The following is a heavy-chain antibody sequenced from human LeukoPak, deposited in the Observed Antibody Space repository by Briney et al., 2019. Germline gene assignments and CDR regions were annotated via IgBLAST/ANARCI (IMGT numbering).Heavy chain of an antibody. D-gene: IGHD6-13*01. J-gene: IGHJ6*02. V-gene: IGHV3-30-3*01. CDR3: AREISSWYFIYYYGMDV. CDR2: ISYDGSNK. CDR1: GFTFSSYA. Sequence: GGSLRLSCAASGFTFSSYAMHWVRQAPGKGLEWVAVISYDGSNKYYADSVKGRFTISRDNSKNTLYLQMNSLRAEDTAVYYCAREISSWYFIYYYGMDVWGQGTTVTVSS.